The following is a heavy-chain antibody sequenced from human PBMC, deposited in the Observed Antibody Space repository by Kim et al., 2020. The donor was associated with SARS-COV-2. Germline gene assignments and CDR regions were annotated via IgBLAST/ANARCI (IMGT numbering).Heavy chain of an antibody. V-gene: IGHV1-18*01. CDR3: ARTAGGAVGGS. J-gene: IGHJ5*02. Sequence: NYAQKLQGRVTMTTDTSTSTAYMELRSLRSDDTAVYYCARTAGGAVGGSWGQGTLVTVSS. D-gene: IGHD6-19*01.